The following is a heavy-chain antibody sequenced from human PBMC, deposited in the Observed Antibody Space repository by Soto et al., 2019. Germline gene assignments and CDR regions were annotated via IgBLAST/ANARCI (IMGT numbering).Heavy chain of an antibody. CDR1: GFSLRNSGVG. CDR2: IYWDDDK. CDR3: AHLTTGGFYFDY. V-gene: IGHV2-5*02. J-gene: IGHJ4*02. D-gene: IGHD4-17*01. Sequence: QITLKESGPTLVKPTQPLTLTCTFSGFSLRNSGVGVGWIRQPPGKALEWRALIYWDDDKRYSPSLKSRLTITKDTSKNQVVLTMTNMDPVDTATYYCAHLTTGGFYFDYWGQRTLVTVSS.